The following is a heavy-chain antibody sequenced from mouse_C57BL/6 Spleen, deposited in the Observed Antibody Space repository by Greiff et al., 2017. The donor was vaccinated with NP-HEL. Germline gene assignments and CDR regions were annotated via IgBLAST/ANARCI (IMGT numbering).Heavy chain of an antibody. J-gene: IGHJ4*01. Sequence: VQLQQSGPGLVQPSQSLSITCPVLGFSLTSSGVPWVRQSPGKGLEWLGVLWSGGSTDYNAAFISRLSISKDNSKSQVFFKMNSLQADDTAIDYCARPYDYVYYYAMDYWGQGTSVTVSS. CDR2: LWSGGST. CDR3: ARPYDYVYYYAMDY. V-gene: IGHV2-2*01. D-gene: IGHD2-4*01. CDR1: GFSLTSSG.